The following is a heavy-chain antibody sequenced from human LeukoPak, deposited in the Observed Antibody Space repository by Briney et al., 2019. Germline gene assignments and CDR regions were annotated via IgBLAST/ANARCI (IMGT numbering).Heavy chain of an antibody. D-gene: IGHD2-8*01. Sequence: WASVKVSCKASGYTFTNYGISWVRQAPGQGLEWMGWISAQHGQTEYAPNSQDRVTMTTDTYTNTAYMELRSLRSDDTAVYYCAGSLGYCTSNVCYLKYWGQGTLVTVSS. CDR2: ISAQHGQT. CDR3: AGSLGYCTSNVCYLKY. J-gene: IGHJ4*02. CDR1: GYTFTNYG. V-gene: IGHV1-18*01.